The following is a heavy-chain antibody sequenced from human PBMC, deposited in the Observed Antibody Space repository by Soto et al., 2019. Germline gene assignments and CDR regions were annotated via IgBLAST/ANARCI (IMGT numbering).Heavy chain of an antibody. D-gene: IGHD1-7*01. CDR3: AADRHRTRNWFDP. CDR1: GFTFSSYG. Sequence: GGSLRLSCAASGFTFSSYGMHWVRQAPGKGLEWVAVISYDGSNKYYADSAKGRFTISRDNSKNTLYLQMNSLRAEDTAVYYCAADRHRTRNWFDPWGQGTLVTVSS. J-gene: IGHJ5*02. CDR2: ISYDGSNK. V-gene: IGHV3-30*03.